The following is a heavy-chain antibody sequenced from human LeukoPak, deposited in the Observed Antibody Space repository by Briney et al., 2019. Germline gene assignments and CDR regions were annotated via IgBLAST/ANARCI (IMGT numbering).Heavy chain of an antibody. Sequence: SGGSLRLSCAASGFTFSSYWMSWVRQAPGKGLEWVANIKQDGSEKYYVDSVKGRFTISRDNAKNSLYLQMNSLRAEDTALYYCAKGQIAVAAHFDYWGQGTLVTVSS. J-gene: IGHJ4*02. CDR2: IKQDGSEK. D-gene: IGHD6-19*01. V-gene: IGHV3-7*03. CDR1: GFTFSSYW. CDR3: AKGQIAVAAHFDY.